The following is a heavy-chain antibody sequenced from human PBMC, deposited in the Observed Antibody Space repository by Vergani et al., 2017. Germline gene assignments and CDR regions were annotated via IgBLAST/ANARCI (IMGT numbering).Heavy chain of an antibody. Sequence: QVQLQESGPGLVKPSQTLSLTCTVSGASINNEFYYWHWIRQPAGKGLEWIGRIYVSGITDYNSSLQSRVSMSVDTSKNQFSLTLTSVTAADTAVYYCARHRGSGGFFPSSYFYGMDVWGHGTTVTVSS. V-gene: IGHV4-61*02. D-gene: IGHD3-10*01. CDR1: GASINNEFYY. J-gene: IGHJ6*02. CDR3: ARHRGSGGFFPSSYFYGMDV. CDR2: IYVSGIT.